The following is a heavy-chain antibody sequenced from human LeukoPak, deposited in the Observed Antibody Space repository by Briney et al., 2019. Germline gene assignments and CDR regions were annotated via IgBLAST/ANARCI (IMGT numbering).Heavy chain of an antibody. V-gene: IGHV4-59*01. D-gene: IGHD2-2*01. CDR1: GGSIRSYY. J-gene: IGHJ5*02. CDR3: ARGFQLLYWFDP. CDR2: IYYSGST. Sequence: SETLSLTCSVSGGSIRSYYWSWIRQPPGKGLEWIGYIYYSGSTNYNPSLKSRVTISVDTSKNQFSLKLSSVTAADTAVYYCARGFQLLYWFDPWGQGTLVTVSS.